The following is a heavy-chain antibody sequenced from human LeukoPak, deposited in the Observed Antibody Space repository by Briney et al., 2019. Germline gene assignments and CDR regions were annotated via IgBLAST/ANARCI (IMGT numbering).Heavy chain of an antibody. V-gene: IGHV1-24*01. J-gene: IGHJ4*02. CDR2: FDPEDGET. CDR1: GYTLTELS. D-gene: IGHD2-2*01. Sequence: ASVKVSCKVSGYTLTELSMHWVRQAPGKGLEWMGGFDPEDGETIYAQKFQGRVTMTEDTSTDTAYMELSSLRSEDTAVYYCATHIVVVPAAHPFDYWGQGTLVTVSS. CDR3: ATHIVVVPAAHPFDY.